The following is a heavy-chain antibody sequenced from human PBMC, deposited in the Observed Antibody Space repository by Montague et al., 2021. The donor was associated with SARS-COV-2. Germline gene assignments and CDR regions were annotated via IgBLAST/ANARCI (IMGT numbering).Heavy chain of an antibody. J-gene: IGHJ4*02. V-gene: IGHV4-59*08. D-gene: IGHD2-15*01. CDR1: GDSISSFY. Sequence: SETLSLTCVVSGDSISSFYWSWFRQPPGKGLEWIGYISDSGSTNYNPSLTSRVTMSVDTSKNQFSLKVNSVTAADTAVYYCARHYSATLPAVYWGQGTLVTVSS. CDR3: ARHYSATLPAVY. CDR2: ISDSGST.